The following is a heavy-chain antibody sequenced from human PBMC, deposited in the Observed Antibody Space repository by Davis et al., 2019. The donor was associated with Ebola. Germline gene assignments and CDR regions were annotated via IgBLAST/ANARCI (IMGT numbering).Heavy chain of an antibody. CDR2: IRSKAYGGKP. CDR1: GFTFGDYA. J-gene: IGHJ6*02. D-gene: IGHD1-1*01. V-gene: IGHV3-49*04. Sequence: GGSLRLSCRISGFTFGDYAINWVRQAPGKGLEWVGFIRSKAYGGKPAYAASVKGRFTISRDDSKAIAYLRLDSLQTEDTAVYYCSRDLKERPPSYYDGMDVWGQGTSVTVSS. CDR3: SRDLKERPPSYYDGMDV.